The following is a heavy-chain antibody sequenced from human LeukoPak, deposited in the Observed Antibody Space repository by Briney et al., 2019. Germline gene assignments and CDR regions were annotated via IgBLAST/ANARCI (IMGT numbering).Heavy chain of an antibody. CDR2: FDPEDGET. J-gene: IGHJ4*02. CDR3: ATSGYNYDYFDY. Sequence: GASVKVSCKVSGYTLTELSMHWVRQAPGKGLEWMGGFDPEDGETIYAQKFQGRVTMTEDTSTDTAYMELSSLRSEDTAVYYCATSGYNYDYFDYWGQGTLVTVSS. V-gene: IGHV1-24*01. CDR1: GYTLTELS. D-gene: IGHD5-24*01.